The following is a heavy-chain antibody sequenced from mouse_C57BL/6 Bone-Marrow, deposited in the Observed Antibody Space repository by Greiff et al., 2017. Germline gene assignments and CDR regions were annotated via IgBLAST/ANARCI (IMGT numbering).Heavy chain of an antibody. CDR1: GYTFTSYW. CDR3: ARSGSAGPGAMDD. D-gene: IGHD3-2*02. Sequence: QVQLQQSGAELVKPGASVKMSCKASGYTFTSYWITWVKQRPGQGLEWIGDIYPGSGSTNYNEKFKSKATLTVDTSSSTAYMQLSSLTSEDSAVYYCARSGSAGPGAMDDWGQGTSVTVSS. V-gene: IGHV1-55*01. J-gene: IGHJ4*01. CDR2: IYPGSGST.